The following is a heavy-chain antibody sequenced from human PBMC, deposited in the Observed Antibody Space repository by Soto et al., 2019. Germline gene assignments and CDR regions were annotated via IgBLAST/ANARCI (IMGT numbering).Heavy chain of an antibody. V-gene: IGHV3-23*01. D-gene: IGHD3-9*01. CDR3: AKGPEYDILTGCDY. CDR2: LSGGGSTT. Sequence: EVQLLECGGGFVQPGESLRLSSAASGFTFSLSAMSWVRQAPGRGLDWVSSLSGGGSTTDYADSVKGRFTISRDNSKKTVHLQMNSLRAEDTAVYYSAKGPEYDILTGCDYWGQGALVTVSS. CDR1: GFTFSLSA. J-gene: IGHJ4*02.